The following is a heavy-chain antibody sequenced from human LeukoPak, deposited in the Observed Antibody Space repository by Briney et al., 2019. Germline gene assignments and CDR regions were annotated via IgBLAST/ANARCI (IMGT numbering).Heavy chain of an antibody. V-gene: IGHV3-74*01. CDR2: INSDGSST. CDR1: GFTFNSYW. D-gene: IGHD3-3*01. Sequence: GGSLRLSCAASGFTFNSYWMHWVRQAPGKGLVWVSHINSDGSSTDYADSVKGRFTISRDNAKNTLYLQTNSLRAEDTAVYYCARLVNTIFGVVTTYYYYYYMDVWGKGTTVTVSS. CDR3: ARLVNTIFGVVTTYYYYYYMDV. J-gene: IGHJ6*03.